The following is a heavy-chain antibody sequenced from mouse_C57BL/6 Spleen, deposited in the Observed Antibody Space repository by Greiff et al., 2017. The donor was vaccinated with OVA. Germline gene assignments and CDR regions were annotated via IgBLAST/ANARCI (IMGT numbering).Heavy chain of an antibody. CDR3: ARSIGITTVVEWYFDV. V-gene: IGHV1-9*01. CDR1: GYTFTGYW. CDR2: ILPGSGST. D-gene: IGHD1-1*01. Sequence: VQLQQSGAELMKPGASVKLSCKATGYTFTGYWIEWVKQRPGHGLEWIGEILPGSGSTNYNEKFKGKATFTADTSSNTAYMQLSSLTTEDSAIYYCARSIGITTVVEWYFDVWGTGTTVTVSS. J-gene: IGHJ1*03.